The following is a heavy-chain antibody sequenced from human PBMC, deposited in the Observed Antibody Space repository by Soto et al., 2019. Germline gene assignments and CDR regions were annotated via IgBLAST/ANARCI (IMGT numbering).Heavy chain of an antibody. V-gene: IGHV3-48*02. D-gene: IGHD3-10*01. Sequence: GGSLRLSCAVSGFTFSNFGMNWVRQAPGKGLEWISYITSDSSTRHYADFVKGRFTISRDNAKNSLYLQMNSLRDEDTAVYFCAKDRLWFGRATEDNWGQGILVTVSS. CDR3: AKDRLWFGRATEDN. CDR2: ITSDSSTR. J-gene: IGHJ4*02. CDR1: GFTFSNFG.